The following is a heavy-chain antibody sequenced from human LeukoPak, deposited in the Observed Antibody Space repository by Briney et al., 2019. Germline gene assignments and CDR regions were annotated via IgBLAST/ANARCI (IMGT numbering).Heavy chain of an antibody. CDR1: GFTFSSYS. D-gene: IGHD2-8*01. J-gene: IGHJ4*02. Sequence: GGSLRLSCAASGFTFSSYSMNWVRQAPGKGLEWVSYISSSSSTIYYADSVKGRFTISRDNAKNSLYLQMNSLRAEGTAVYYCARDGDCTNGVCYTRFDYWGQGTLVTVSS. CDR3: ARDGDCTNGVCYTRFDY. V-gene: IGHV3-48*01. CDR2: ISSSSSTI.